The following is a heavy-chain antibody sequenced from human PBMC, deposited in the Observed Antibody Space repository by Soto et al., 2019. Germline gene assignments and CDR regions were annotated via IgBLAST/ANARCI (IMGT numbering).Heavy chain of an antibody. J-gene: IGHJ4*02. D-gene: IGHD6-13*01. CDR3: ARGRSSSWSEYFDY. V-gene: IGHV3-21*01. CDR2: ISSSSSYI. Sequence: EVQLVESGGGLVKPGGSLRISCAASGFTFSSYSMNWVRQAPGKGLEWVSSISSSSSYIYYADSVKGRFTISRDNAKNSLYLQMNSLRAEDTAVYYCARGRSSSWSEYFDYWGQGTLVTVSS. CDR1: GFTFSSYS.